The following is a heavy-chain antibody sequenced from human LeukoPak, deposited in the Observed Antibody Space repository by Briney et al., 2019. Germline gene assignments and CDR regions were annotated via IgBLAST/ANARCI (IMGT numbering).Heavy chain of an antibody. CDR3: ARASITFGGVIVRTFGAFDI. V-gene: IGHV3-74*01. D-gene: IGHD3-16*02. CDR1: GISFSNYS. CDR2: INSDGSST. J-gene: IGHJ3*02. Sequence: GGSLRLSCAASGISFSNYSMNWVRQAPGKGLVWVSRINSDGSSTSYADSVKGRFTISRDNAKNTLYLQMNSLRAEDTAVYYCARASITFGGVIVRTFGAFDIWGQGTMVTVSS.